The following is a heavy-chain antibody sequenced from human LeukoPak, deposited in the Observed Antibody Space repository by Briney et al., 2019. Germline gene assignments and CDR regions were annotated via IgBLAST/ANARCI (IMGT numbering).Heavy chain of an antibody. CDR1: GFSFSNYA. V-gene: IGHV3-64*01. D-gene: IGHD3-10*01. CDR2: ISTYGGST. CDR3: ATSLIWFGELSAPFDY. Sequence: PGRSLRLSCAASGFSFSNYAMHWVRQAPGKGLEYVSRISTYGGSTYHANSVKGRFTISRDNSKNTLYLQMGSLRTEDMAVYYCATSLIWFGELSAPFDYWGQGTLVTVSS. J-gene: IGHJ4*02.